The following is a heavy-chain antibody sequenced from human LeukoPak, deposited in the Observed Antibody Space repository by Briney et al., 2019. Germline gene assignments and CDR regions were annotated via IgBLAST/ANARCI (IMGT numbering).Heavy chain of an antibody. J-gene: IGHJ4*02. V-gene: IGHV4-59*01. CDR2: IYYSGST. Sequence: PSETLSLTCTVSGGSISSYYWSWIRQPPGKGLEWIGYIYYSGSTNYNPSLKSRVTISVDTSKNQFSLKLSSVTAADTAVYYCARGSGDGYNPFDYWGQGTLVTVSS. CDR3: ARGSGDGYNPFDY. CDR1: GGSISSYY. D-gene: IGHD5-24*01.